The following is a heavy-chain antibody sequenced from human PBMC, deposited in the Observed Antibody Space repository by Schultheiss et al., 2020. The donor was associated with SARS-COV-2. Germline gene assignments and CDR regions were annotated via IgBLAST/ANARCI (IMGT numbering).Heavy chain of an antibody. CDR2: ILYSGST. Sequence: SETLSLTCTVSGGSISSYYWSWIRQPPGKGLEWIGYILYSGSTYYNPSLKSRVTMSVDTSKNQFSLKLSSVTAADTAVYYCARGGNRNDYWGQGTLVTVSS. CDR3: ARGGNRNDY. D-gene: IGHD1-14*01. J-gene: IGHJ4*02. V-gene: IGHV4-59*01. CDR1: GGSISSYY.